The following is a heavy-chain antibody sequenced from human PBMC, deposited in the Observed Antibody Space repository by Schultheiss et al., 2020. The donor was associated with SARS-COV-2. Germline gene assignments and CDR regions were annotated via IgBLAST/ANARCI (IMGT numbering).Heavy chain of an antibody. J-gene: IGHJ4*02. CDR3: ARGSGYYRY. CDR1: GYTFTGYY. D-gene: IGHD3-22*01. V-gene: IGHV1-2*06. CDR2: INPNSGGT. Sequence: GGSLRLSCKASGYTFTGYYMHWVRQAPGQGLEWMGRINPNSGGTNYAQKFQGRVTMTGDTSIRTAYMELSSLRSEDTAVYYCARGSGYYRYWGQGTLVTVSS.